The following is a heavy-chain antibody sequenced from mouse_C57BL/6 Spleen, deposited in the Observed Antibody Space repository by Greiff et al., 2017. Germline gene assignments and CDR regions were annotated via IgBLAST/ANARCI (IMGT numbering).Heavy chain of an antibody. CDR3: ARDDGYPAWFAY. Sequence: QVQLKESGAELMKPGASVKLSCKATGYTFTSYWIEWVKQRPGHGLEWIGEILPGRGSTNYNEKFKGKATFTADTSSNTAYMQLSSLTTEDSAIYYCARDDGYPAWFAYWGQGTLVTVSA. V-gene: IGHV1-9*01. CDR2: ILPGRGST. J-gene: IGHJ3*01. D-gene: IGHD2-3*01. CDR1: GYTFTSYW.